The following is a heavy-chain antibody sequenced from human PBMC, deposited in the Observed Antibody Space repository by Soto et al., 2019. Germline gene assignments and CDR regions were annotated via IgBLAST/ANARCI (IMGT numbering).Heavy chain of an antibody. Sequence: EVQLVESGGGLVQPGGSLKLSCAASGFSFSGSAMQWVRQAPGRGLEWIGRIRNKAKSYETTYAASVTGRFTISRDNSGNTAYLQMNSLKTEDTPVYYCVRHDYGYDARSDPWGQGALVIVSS. V-gene: IGHV3-73*01. J-gene: IGHJ5*02. CDR3: VRHDYGYDARSDP. CDR2: IRNKAKSYET. CDR1: GFSFSGSA. D-gene: IGHD4-17*01.